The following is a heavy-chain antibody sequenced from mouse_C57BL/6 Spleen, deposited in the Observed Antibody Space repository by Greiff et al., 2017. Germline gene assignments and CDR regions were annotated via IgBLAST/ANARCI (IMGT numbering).Heavy chain of an antibody. V-gene: IGHV1-81*01. CDR2: IYPRSGST. D-gene: IGHD1-1*01. CDR3: AGQSTTVVADYDAMDY. Sequence: QVQLQQSGAELARPGASVKLSCKASGYTFTSYGISWVKQRPGQGLEWIGEIYPRSGSTYYNEKFKGKATLTADKSSSTAYMKLRSLTSEDSAVYFCAGQSTTVVADYDAMDYWGQGTSVTVSS. CDR1: GYTFTSYG. J-gene: IGHJ4*01.